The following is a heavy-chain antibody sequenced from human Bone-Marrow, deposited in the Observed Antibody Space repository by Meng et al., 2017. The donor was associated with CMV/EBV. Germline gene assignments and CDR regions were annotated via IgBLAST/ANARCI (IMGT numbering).Heavy chain of an antibody. CDR2: ISSSSSYI. J-gene: IGHJ6*01. V-gene: IGHV3-21*01. Sequence: GGSLRLSCAASGFTLSSYSMNWVRQAPGKGLEWVSSISSSSSYIYYADSVKGRFTISRDNAKNSLYLQMNSLRAEDTAVYYCAREGYCSSTSCYKYYYYYGMDVWGQGTTVTVSS. CDR1: GFTLSSYS. CDR3: AREGYCSSTSCYKYYYYYGMDV. D-gene: IGHD2-2*02.